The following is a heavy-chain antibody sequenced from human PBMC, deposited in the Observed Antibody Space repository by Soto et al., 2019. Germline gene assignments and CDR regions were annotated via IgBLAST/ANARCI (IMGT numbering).Heavy chain of an antibody. V-gene: IGHV1-69*01. CDR2: FIPIFGTP. D-gene: IGHD3-10*01. CDR1: GGIFSTHA. Sequence: QVQVIQPGAEVKKPGSSVKVSCQVSGGIFSTHAIIWLRQAPGQGLEWMGGFIPIFGTPNYAQKFQGRVTITADETTSTAYMELSGLRSEDTAVYYCARDRDDYGSGNYYTRIDFWGQGTLVTVSS. CDR3: ARDRDDYGSGNYYTRIDF. J-gene: IGHJ4*02.